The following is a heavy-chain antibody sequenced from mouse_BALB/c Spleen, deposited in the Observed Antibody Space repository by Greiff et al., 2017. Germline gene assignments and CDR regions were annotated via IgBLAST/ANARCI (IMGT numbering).Heavy chain of an antibody. J-gene: IGHJ2*01. V-gene: IGHV5-6-5*01. CDR3: ARAPYGYDDYFDY. Sequence: EVKLMESGGGLVKPGGSLKLSCAASGFTFSSYAMSWVRQTPEKRLEWVASISSGGSTYYPDSVKGRFTISRDNARNILYLQMSSLRSEDTAMYYCARAPYGYDDYFDYWGQGTTLTVSS. D-gene: IGHD2-2*01. CDR2: ISSGGST. CDR1: GFTFSSYA.